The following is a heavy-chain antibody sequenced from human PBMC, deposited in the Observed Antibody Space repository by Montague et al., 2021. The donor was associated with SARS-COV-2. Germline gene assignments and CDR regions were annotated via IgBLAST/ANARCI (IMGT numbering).Heavy chain of an antibody. Sequence: SETLSLTCAVYGGSFSGYHWTWIRQPPGKGLELIGEINYSGSTNYNPSLNSRVTISVATSKNQFSLKLSSVTAADTAVYYCARVAPRTRTRITLIRRIDYWGQGTMVTVSS. V-gene: IGHV4-34*01. J-gene: IGHJ4*02. CDR1: GGSFSGYH. CDR3: ARVAPRTRTRITLIRRIDY. D-gene: IGHD3-10*01. CDR2: INYSGST.